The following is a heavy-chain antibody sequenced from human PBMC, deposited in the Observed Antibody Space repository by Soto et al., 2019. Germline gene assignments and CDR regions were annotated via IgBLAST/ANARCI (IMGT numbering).Heavy chain of an antibody. Sequence: EVQLVESGGGLVQPGGSLRLSCAASGFTFSSYSMNWVRQAPGKGLEWVSYISSSSSTIYYADSVKGRFTISRDNAKNSLYLQMNGLRAEDTAVYYCARTQYCSGGSCYSGYYYYYGMDVWGQGTTVTVSS. CDR3: ARTQYCSGGSCYSGYYYYYGMDV. CDR1: GFTFSSYS. D-gene: IGHD2-15*01. V-gene: IGHV3-48*01. J-gene: IGHJ6*02. CDR2: ISSSSSTI.